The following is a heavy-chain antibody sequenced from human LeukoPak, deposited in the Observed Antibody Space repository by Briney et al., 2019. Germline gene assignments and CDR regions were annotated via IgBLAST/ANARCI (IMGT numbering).Heavy chain of an antibody. CDR3: ARLNTIFGVHPQGFDY. D-gene: IGHD3-3*01. J-gene: IGHJ4*02. CDR2: IYYSGST. Sequence: PSETLSLTCTVSGGSISSSSYYWGWIRQPPGKGLEWIGSIYYSGSTYYNPSLKSRVTISVDTSKNQFSLKLSSVTAADTAVYYCARLNTIFGVHPQGFDYWAREPWSPSPQ. V-gene: IGHV4-39*01. CDR1: GGSISSSSYY.